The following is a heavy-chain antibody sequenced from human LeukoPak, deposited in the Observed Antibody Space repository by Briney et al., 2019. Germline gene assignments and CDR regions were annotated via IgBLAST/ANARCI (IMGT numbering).Heavy chain of an antibody. V-gene: IGHV3-74*01. CDR2: ITRDGSST. CDR1: GFTFSSSW. Sequence: GSLRLSCAASGFTFSSSWMHWVRQAPGKGLVWVSRITRDGSSTTYADSVKGRFTTSRDNAKNTLYLQMDSLRDDDTAVYYCARDPGYESWSPFWGGMDVWGNGTTVIVSS. D-gene: IGHD3-16*01. J-gene: IGHJ6*04. CDR3: ARDPGYESWSPFWGGMDV.